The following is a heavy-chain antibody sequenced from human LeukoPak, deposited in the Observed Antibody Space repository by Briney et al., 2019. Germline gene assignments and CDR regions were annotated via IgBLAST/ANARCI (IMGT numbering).Heavy chain of an antibody. Sequence: SETLSLTCAVSGGSISSGGYSWSWIRQPPGKGLEWIGYIYHSGSTYYNLSLKSRVTISVDRSKNQFSLKLSSVTAADTAVYYCARGNGVGATLYYYYYGMDVWGQGTTVTVSS. V-gene: IGHV4-30-2*01. CDR1: GGSISSGGYS. CDR2: IYHSGST. J-gene: IGHJ6*02. CDR3: ARGNGVGATLYYYYYGMDV. D-gene: IGHD1-26*01.